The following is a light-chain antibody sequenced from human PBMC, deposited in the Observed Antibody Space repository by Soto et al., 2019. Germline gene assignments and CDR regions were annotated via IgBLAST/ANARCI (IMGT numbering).Light chain of an antibody. Sequence: QSVLTQPPSVSGAPGQRVTFSCIGSSSNIGADYDVHWYQQLPGTAPKLLIYSNINRPSGVPDRFSGTKSGASAALAITGLQAEGEADDYCQSWGSGLGFVFGTGTKVTVL. V-gene: IGLV1-40*01. CDR3: QSWGSGLGFV. CDR1: SSNIGADYD. CDR2: SNI. J-gene: IGLJ1*01.